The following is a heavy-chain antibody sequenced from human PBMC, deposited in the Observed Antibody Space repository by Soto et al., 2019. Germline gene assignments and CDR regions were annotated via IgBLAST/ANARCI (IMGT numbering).Heavy chain of an antibody. CDR3: AKSQGGGPEAFEI. CDR1: GFTFSSYA. Sequence: EVQLLESGVGLVQPGGSLRLSCAASGFTFSSYAMSWVRQAPGKGLEWVSAISGSGGSTYYADSVKGRFTISRDNSKNTLYLQMNSLRAEDTAVYYCAKSQGGGPEAFEIWGQGTMVTVSS. J-gene: IGHJ3*02. V-gene: IGHV3-23*01. D-gene: IGHD3-16*01. CDR2: ISGSGGST.